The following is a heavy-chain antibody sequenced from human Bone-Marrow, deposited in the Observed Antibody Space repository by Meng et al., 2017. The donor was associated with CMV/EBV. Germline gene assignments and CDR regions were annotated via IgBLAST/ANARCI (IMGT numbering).Heavy chain of an antibody. CDR3: ARGEFRGVIKDNDAFDI. Sequence: ETLSLTCAASGFTVSSNYMSWVRQAPGKGLEWVSVIYSGGSTYYADSVKGRFTISRDNSKNTLYLQMNSLRAEDTAVYYCARGEFRGVIKDNDAFDIWGQGTMVTVSS. J-gene: IGHJ3*02. CDR1: GFTVSSNY. V-gene: IGHV3-53*01. CDR2: IYSGGST. D-gene: IGHD3-10*01.